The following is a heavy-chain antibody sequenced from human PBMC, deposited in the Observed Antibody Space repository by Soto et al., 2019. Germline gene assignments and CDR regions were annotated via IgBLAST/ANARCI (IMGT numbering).Heavy chain of an antibody. J-gene: IGHJ4*02. Sequence: KPSETLSLTCTVSGGSISSYYWSWIRQPPGKGLEWIGYIYYSGSTNYNPSLKSRVTISVDTSKNQFSLKLSSVTAADTAVYYCARDLQLWEFDYWGQGTLVTVSS. V-gene: IGHV4-59*01. CDR2: IYYSGST. CDR3: ARDLQLWEFDY. D-gene: IGHD5-18*01. CDR1: GGSISSYY.